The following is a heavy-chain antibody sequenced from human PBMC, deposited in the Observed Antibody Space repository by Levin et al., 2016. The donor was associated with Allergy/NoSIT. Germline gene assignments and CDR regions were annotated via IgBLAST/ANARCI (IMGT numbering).Heavy chain of an antibody. D-gene: IGHD6-19*01. J-gene: IGHJ4*02. V-gene: IGHV4-34*01. Sequence: WIRQPPGKGLEWIGEINHSGSTNYNPSLKSRVTISVDTSKNQFSLKLSSVTAADTAVYYCARGGIRTPKYSSGPRVYYFDYWGQGTLVTVSS. CDR3: ARGGIRTPKYSSGPRVYYFDY. CDR2: INHSGST.